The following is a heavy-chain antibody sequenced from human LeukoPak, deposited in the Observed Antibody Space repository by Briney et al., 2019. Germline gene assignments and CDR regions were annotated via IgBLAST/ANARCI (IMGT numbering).Heavy chain of an antibody. J-gene: IGHJ4*02. CDR2: INYSGST. D-gene: IGHD5-18*01. V-gene: IGHV4-39*02. CDR3: ARVGFGGYSYGYVDF. CDR1: GGSISSSRYS. Sequence: PSETLSLTCTASGGSISSSRYSWGWIRQPPGKGLEWIGTINYSGSTYYNPSLKSRVTISVDTSKNQFSLRLSSVTAADTAVYYCARVGFGGYSYGYVDFWGQGTLVTVSS.